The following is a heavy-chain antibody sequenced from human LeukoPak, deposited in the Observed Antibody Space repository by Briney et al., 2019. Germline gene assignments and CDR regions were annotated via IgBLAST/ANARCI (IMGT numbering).Heavy chain of an antibody. CDR1: GFSFSSLW. D-gene: IGHD1-26*01. CDR3: ARDEVGAPPIDY. J-gene: IGHJ4*02. CDR2: IDPDGGRT. Sequence: PGGSLRLSCAASGFSFSSLWMHWVRQAPGKGLGWVSHIDPDGGRTKYIDSVRGRFTTSRDNAKNTLSLVMNSLRAEDTAVYYCARDEVGAPPIDYWGQGVLVTVSA. V-gene: IGHV3-74*01.